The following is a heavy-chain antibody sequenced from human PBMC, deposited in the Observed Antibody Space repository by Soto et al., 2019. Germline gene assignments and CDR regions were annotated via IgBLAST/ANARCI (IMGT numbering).Heavy chain of an antibody. V-gene: IGHV4-31*03. D-gene: IGHD3-22*01. CDR2: IYYSGST. Sequence: SETLSLTCTVSGGSISSGGYYWSWIRQHPGKGLEWIGYIYYSGSTYYNPSLKSRVTISVDTSKNQFSLKLSSVTAADTAVYYCARDPSRSNYYDSSGYYPPDYYYGMDVWGQGTTVTVSS. J-gene: IGHJ6*02. CDR3: ARDPSRSNYYDSSGYYPPDYYYGMDV. CDR1: GGSISSGGYY.